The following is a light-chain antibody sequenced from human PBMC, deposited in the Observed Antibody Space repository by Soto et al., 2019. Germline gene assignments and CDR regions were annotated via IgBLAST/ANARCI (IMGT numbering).Light chain of an antibody. CDR1: QTVTGNN. CDR2: AAS. J-gene: IGKJ1*01. CDR3: HHYGTSPQT. V-gene: IGKV3-20*01. Sequence: TQTPATLSVSPGERVTLSCRASQTVTGNNLAWYQQRPGQAPTLLTYAASTRATGIPDRFSGSGSGTDFTLTISRLEPEDFAVYYCHHYGTSPQTFGQAT.